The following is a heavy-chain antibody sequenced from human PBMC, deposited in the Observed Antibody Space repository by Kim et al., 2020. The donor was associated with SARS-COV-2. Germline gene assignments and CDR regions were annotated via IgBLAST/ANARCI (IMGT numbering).Heavy chain of an antibody. CDR3: AREGGQYPENWFDP. D-gene: IGHD3-16*01. CDR1: GFTFSSYA. V-gene: IGHV3-30*04. J-gene: IGHJ5*02. CDR2: ISYDGSNK. Sequence: GGSLRLSCAASGFTFSSYAMHWVRQAPGKGLEWVAVISYDGSNKYYVDSVKGRFTISRDNSKNTLYLQMNSLRAEDTAVYYCAREGGQYPENWFDPWGQGTLVTVSS.